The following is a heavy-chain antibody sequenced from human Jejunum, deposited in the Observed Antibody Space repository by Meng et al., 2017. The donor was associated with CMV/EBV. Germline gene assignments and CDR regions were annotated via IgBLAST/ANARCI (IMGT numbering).Heavy chain of an antibody. CDR3: TREWGISGYFDS. CDR1: GFTFGDYV. CDR2: IRSKAYGGTA. Sequence: GFTFGDYVVNWVRQAPGKGLEWVGSIRSKAYGGTAQHAASVRGRFTISRDDSKSIAYLQMNSLQTEDTAVYFCTREWGISGYFDSWGQGTLVTVSS. D-gene: IGHD2-15*01. J-gene: IGHJ4*02. V-gene: IGHV3-49*04.